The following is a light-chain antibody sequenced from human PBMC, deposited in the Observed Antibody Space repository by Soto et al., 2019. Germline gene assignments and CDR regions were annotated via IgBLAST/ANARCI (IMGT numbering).Light chain of an antibody. J-gene: IGLJ3*02. CDR2: FNSEGSH. CDR3: QTWGTGGV. V-gene: IGLV4-69*01. Sequence: QLVLTQSPSASASLGASVKLTCTLSSGHSSYDIAWYQQQPEKGPRYLMKFNSEGSHIKGDGIPDRFSGSSSGTERYLTISSLQSEDEADYYCQTWGTGGVFGGGTKVTVL. CDR1: SGHSSYD.